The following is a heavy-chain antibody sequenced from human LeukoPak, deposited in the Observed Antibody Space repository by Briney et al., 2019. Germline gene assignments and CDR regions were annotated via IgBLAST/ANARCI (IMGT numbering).Heavy chain of an antibody. D-gene: IGHD3-10*01. CDR3: ATYYSASGSFSSWSY. CDR1: GFTFSDHY. J-gene: IGHJ4*02. Sequence: GGSLRLSCAASGFTFSDHYMDWVRQAPGKGLEWVGRSRNKANSYTTQYAASVKGRFTISRDDSKNSLYLQMNSLKTEDTAVYYCATYYSASGSFSSWSYWGQGTLVTVSS. CDR2: SRNKANSYTT. V-gene: IGHV3-72*01.